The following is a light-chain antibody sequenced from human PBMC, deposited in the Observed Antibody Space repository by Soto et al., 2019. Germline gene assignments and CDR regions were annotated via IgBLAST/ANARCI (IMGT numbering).Light chain of an antibody. CDR3: CSYAGRSVV. CDR1: SSDVGGYNS. Sequence: QSALTQPRSVSGSPGQSVTISCTGTSSDVGGYNSVSWYQQHPGKAPKLMIYNVSKRPSGVPDRFSGSKSANTASLTISGLQAEDEAYYYCCSYAGRSVVFGGGTKLTVL. V-gene: IGLV2-11*01. CDR2: NVS. J-gene: IGLJ2*01.